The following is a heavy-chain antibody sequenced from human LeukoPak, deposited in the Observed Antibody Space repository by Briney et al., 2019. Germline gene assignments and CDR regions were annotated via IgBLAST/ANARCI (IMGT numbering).Heavy chain of an antibody. CDR3: ARDQGSLTRSWYTGY. D-gene: IGHD6-13*01. CDR2: INPNSGDT. Sequence: ASVKVSCKASGYTFTGYHIHWVRQAPGQGLEWMGRINPNSGDTNFAQKFQGRVTMTRDTSITTAYMDLSSLTPDDTAVYFCARDQGSLTRSWYTGYWGQGTQVTVSS. J-gene: IGHJ4*02. CDR1: GYTFTGYH. V-gene: IGHV1-2*06.